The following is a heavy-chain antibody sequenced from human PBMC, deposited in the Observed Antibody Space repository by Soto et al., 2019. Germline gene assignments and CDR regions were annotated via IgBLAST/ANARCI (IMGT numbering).Heavy chain of an antibody. J-gene: IGHJ4*02. CDR2: MKEDGGEI. D-gene: IGHD3-22*01. V-gene: IGHV3-7*01. CDR1: GFTFKSYW. Sequence: EVYLVESGGGLVQPGGSLRLSCAASGFTFKSYWMAWVRQAPGKGLEWVANMKEDGGEINYVESVRGRFTISRVNAENSLHLQMSSLRAEDTAVYHCVRDSGYSTYDNWGQGTLVTVSS. CDR3: VRDSGYSTYDN.